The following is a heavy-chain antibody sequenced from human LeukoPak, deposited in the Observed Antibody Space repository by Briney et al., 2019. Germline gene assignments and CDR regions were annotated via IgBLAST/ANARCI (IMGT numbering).Heavy chain of an antibody. CDR2: INPADSVT. D-gene: IGHD2-15*01. Sequence: GEPLKISCQASGYSFSSHGIVWVRKLPGKGLEWMGIINPADSVTIYSPSFQGQVTISADKSITTAYLQWSSLKASDTAMYYCARRYCSGGTCYYFDYWGQGALVTVSS. V-gene: IGHV5-51*01. J-gene: IGHJ4*02. CDR1: GYSFSSHG. CDR3: ARRYCSGGTCYYFDY.